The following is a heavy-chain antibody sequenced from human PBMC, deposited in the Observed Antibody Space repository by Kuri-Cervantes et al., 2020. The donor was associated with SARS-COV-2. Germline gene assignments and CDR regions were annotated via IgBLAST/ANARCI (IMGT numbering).Heavy chain of an antibody. D-gene: IGHD6-19*01. CDR2: INTNTGNP. V-gene: IGHV7-4-1*02. Sequence: ASVKVSCKASGYTFTSYAMNWMRQAPGQGLEWMGWINTNTGNPTYAQGFTGRFVFSLDTSVSTAYQQISSLKAEDTAVYYCARQPRQWLVPNQGDAFDIWGQGTMVTVSS. J-gene: IGHJ3*02. CDR3: ARQPRQWLVPNQGDAFDI. CDR1: GYTFTSYA.